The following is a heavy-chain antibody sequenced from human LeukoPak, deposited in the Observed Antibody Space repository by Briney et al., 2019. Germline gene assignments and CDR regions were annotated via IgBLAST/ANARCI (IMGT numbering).Heavy chain of an antibody. Sequence: GGSLRLSCAASGFTFSSYWMSWVRQAPGKGLEWVANIKQDGSEKYYVDSVKGRFTISRDNAKNSLYLQMNSLRADDTAVYYCASLRGYSYGYQGDYFDYWGQGTLVTVSS. J-gene: IGHJ4*02. CDR3: ASLRGYSYGYQGDYFDY. V-gene: IGHV3-7*01. D-gene: IGHD5-18*01. CDR2: IKQDGSEK. CDR1: GFTFSSYW.